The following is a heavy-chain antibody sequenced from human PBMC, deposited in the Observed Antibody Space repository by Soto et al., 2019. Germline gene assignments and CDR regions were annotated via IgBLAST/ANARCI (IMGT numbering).Heavy chain of an antibody. V-gene: IGHV4-4*02. CDR1: GDSVSSPYY. D-gene: IGHD6-19*01. CDR3: ARSAGWYAVHS. J-gene: IGHJ4*02. Sequence: QVQLQESGPGLVKPSGTLSLTCAVSGDSVSSPYYWCWVRQPPGKGLEWIGEVFHTGTTSYNPSLRSRVIISMDKSINQFSRDLSSVTAADTAVYYCARSAGWYAVHSWGPGTLVLVSS. CDR2: VFHTGTT.